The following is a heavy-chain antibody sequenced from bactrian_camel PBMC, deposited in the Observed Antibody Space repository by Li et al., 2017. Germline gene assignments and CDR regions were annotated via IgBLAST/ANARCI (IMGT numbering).Heavy chain of an antibody. CDR1: GDIYDSYC. D-gene: IGHD1*01. J-gene: IGHJ4*01. Sequence: HVQLVESGGGSVQAGGSLRLSCAYSGDIYDSYCMAWFRQTPGKEREGVAAHYTGTATTYVADSVKGRFAISEDNAKNVLYLQMNSLQPEDTAMYYCAARFVGVTRPECTLEETSKFRRWGQGTQVTVS. V-gene: IGHV3S1*01. CDR2: HYTGTATT. CDR3: AARFVGVTRPECTLEETSKFRR.